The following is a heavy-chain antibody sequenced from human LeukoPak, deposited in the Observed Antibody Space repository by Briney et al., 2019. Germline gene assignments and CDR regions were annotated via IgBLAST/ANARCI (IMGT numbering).Heavy chain of an antibody. CDR3: ALAKYCSSTSCYPLGVY. V-gene: IGHV1-69*06. Sequence: GASVKVSCKASGGTFTSYAISWVRQAPGQGLEWMGGIIPIFGTANYAQKFQGRVTITADKSTSTAYMELSSLRSEDTAVYYCALAKYCSSTSCYPLGVYWGQGTLVTVSS. CDR1: GGTFTSYA. CDR2: IIPIFGTA. J-gene: IGHJ4*02. D-gene: IGHD2-2*01.